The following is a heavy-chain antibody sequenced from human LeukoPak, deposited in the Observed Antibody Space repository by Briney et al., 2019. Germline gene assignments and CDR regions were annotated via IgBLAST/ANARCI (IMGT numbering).Heavy chain of an antibody. Sequence: SETLSLTCTVSGGSISSYYWSWIRPPPGKGLEWIGYIYYSGSTNYNPSLKSRVTISVDTSKNQFSLKLSSVTAADTAVYYCARGWQQLNSDWGQGTLVTVSS. V-gene: IGHV4-59*08. CDR1: GGSISSYY. J-gene: IGHJ4*02. CDR3: ARGWQQLNSD. CDR2: IYYSGST. D-gene: IGHD6-13*01.